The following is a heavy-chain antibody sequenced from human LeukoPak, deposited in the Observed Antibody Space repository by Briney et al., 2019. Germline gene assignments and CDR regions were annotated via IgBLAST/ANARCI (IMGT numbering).Heavy chain of an antibody. D-gene: IGHD3-22*01. J-gene: IGHJ4*02. CDR2: ISYDGSNK. Sequence: GSLRLSCAASGFTFSTYGMHWVRQAPGKGLEWVAVISYDGSNKYYADSVKGRFTISRDNSKNTLYLQINSLRAEDTAVYYCAKEWYSSGYHGFDYWGQGTLVTVSS. V-gene: IGHV3-30*18. CDR3: AKEWYSSGYHGFDY. CDR1: GFTFSTYG.